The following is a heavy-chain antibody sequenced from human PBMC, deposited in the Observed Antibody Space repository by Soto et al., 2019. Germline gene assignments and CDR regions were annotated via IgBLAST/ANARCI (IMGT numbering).Heavy chain of an antibody. Sequence: QVQLVQSGAEVKKPGASVKVSCKASGYTFTSYYMHWVRQAPGQGLEWMGIINPSGGSTSYAQKDRGKVXXTXDXXTSTVYMELSSLRSEDTAVYYCARGLGYSYGCFDYWGQGTLVTVSS. CDR1: GYTFTSYY. D-gene: IGHD5-18*01. J-gene: IGHJ4*02. CDR2: INPSGGST. CDR3: ARGLGYSYGCFDY. V-gene: IGHV1-46*01.